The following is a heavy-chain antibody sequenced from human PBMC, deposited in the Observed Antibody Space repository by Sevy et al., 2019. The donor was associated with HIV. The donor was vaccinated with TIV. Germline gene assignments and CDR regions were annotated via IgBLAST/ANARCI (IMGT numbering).Heavy chain of an antibody. Sequence: GGSLRLSCAASGFPVSSNYMSWVRQAPGKGLEWVSVIYSDGSTYHADSVKGRFTISRDNSKNTLYLQMNSLRVEDTAVYYCARGQSGYGYVLDYWGQGTLVTVSS. V-gene: IGHV3-66*01. J-gene: IGHJ4*02. CDR3: ARGQSGYGYVLDY. CDR2: IYSDGST. D-gene: IGHD5-18*01. CDR1: GFPVSSNY.